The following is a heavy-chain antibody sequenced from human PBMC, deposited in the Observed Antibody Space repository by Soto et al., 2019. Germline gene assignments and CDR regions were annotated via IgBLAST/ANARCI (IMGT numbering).Heavy chain of an antibody. D-gene: IGHD1-1*01. CDR2: IYYSGST. CDR3: ARRFKRERTSFDY. V-gene: IGHV4-39*01. J-gene: IGHJ4*02. Sequence: QLQLQESGPGLVKPSETLSLTCTVSGGSISSSSYYWGWIRQPPGKGLEWIGSIYYSGSTYYNPSLKRRVTIAVDTSKNQFTLKLSSVTAADTAVYYCARRFKRERTSFDYWGQGTLVTVSS. CDR1: GGSISSSSYY.